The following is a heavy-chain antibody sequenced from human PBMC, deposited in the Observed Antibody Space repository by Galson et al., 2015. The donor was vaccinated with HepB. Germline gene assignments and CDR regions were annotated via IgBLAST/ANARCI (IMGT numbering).Heavy chain of an antibody. V-gene: IGHV3-21*01. Sequence: SLRLSCAASGFTFTSYSMNWVRQAPGKGLEWLSTINTSSSYIYYADSVKGRFTISRDNAKNSLYVQMNSLRAEDTAVYYCSRDLRGDKYFDLFVYRGKGTLVTVS. D-gene: IGHD3-9*01. J-gene: IGHJ4*02. CDR1: GFTFTSYS. CDR3: SRDLRGDKYFDLFVY. CDR2: INTSSSYI.